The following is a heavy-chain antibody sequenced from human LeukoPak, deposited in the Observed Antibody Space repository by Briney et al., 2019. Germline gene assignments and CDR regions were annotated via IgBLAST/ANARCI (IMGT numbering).Heavy chain of an antibody. CDR2: IYYSGST. J-gene: IGHJ3*02. V-gene: IGHV4-39*01. Sequence: SETLSLTCTVSGDSISSSSYYWGWIRQPPGKGLEWIGSIYYSGSTYYNPSLKSRVTISVDTSKNQFSLKLSSVTAADTAVYYCASWDSSGYCAFDIWGQGTMVTVSS. CDR1: GDSISSSSYY. D-gene: IGHD3-22*01. CDR3: ASWDSSGYCAFDI.